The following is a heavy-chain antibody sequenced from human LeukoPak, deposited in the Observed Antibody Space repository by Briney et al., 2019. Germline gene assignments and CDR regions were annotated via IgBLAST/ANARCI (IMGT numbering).Heavy chain of an antibody. V-gene: IGHV3-73*01. CDR2: IRSKANGYTT. J-gene: IGHJ3*02. Sequence: GGSLRLSCAASGFTFSGSAMHWVRQAPGKGLEWVGRIRSKANGYTTAYGASVKGRFTISRDDLKRTTYVQMKSLKIEDTAVYYCTRLAGGDAFNIWGPGTMVTVSS. CDR3: TRLAGGDAFNI. CDR1: GFTFSGSA. D-gene: IGHD2-15*01.